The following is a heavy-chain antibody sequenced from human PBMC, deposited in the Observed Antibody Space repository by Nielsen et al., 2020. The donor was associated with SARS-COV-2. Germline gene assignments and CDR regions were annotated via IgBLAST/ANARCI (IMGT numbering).Heavy chain of an antibody. Sequence: GGSLRLSCVGSGLTLSSYAMHWVRQAPGKGLEWVSSISGSAGSTYYADSVKGRFTISRDNSRNTVYLQMNSLRAEDRAVYYCAKDRYYDFWSSSPDPGFDSWGQGTLVTVSS. V-gene: IGHV3-23*01. CDR3: AKDRYYDFWSSSPDPGFDS. CDR2: ISGSAGST. J-gene: IGHJ4*02. D-gene: IGHD3-3*01. CDR1: GLTLSSYA.